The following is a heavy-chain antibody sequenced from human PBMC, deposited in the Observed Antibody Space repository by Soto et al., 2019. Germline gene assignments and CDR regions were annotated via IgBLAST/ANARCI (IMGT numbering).Heavy chain of an antibody. V-gene: IGHV4-39*02. D-gene: IGHD3-3*01. CDR3: ARDPNSLTYYDFWSGYPPRHYYYYGMDV. CDR1: GGSISSSSYY. J-gene: IGHJ6*02. Sequence: KPSETLSLTCTVSGGSISSSSYYWGWIRQPPGKGLEWIGSIYYSGSTYYNPSLKSRVTISVDTSKNQFSLKLSSVTAADTAVYYCARDPNSLTYYDFWSGYPPRHYYYYGMDVWGQGTTVTVSS. CDR2: IYYSGST.